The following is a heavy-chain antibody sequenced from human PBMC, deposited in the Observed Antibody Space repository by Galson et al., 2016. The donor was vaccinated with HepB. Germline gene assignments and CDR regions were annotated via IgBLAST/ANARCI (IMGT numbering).Heavy chain of an antibody. V-gene: IGHV4-39*01. CDR2: IYYSGNT. Sequence: ETLSLTCSVSGGSISSTTYYWGWIRQPPGKGLEWIGSIYYSGNTYYRPSLMSRVTISRDTSKNQVSLKMNSVTAADTAIYYCARVFGGVLAGHDAFDIRGQGTMVTVSS. CDR3: ARVFGGVLAGHDAFDI. D-gene: IGHD3-16*01. J-gene: IGHJ3*02. CDR1: GGSISSTTYY.